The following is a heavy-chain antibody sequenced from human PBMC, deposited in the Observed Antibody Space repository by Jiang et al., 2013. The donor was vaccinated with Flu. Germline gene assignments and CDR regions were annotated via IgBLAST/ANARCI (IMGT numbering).Heavy chain of an antibody. J-gene: IGHJ4*02. D-gene: IGHD3-22*01. V-gene: IGHV4-59*08. CDR1: GGSISSYY. CDR2: IYYSGST. CDR3: ARHSYYYDSSGYYYFDY. Sequence: LLKPSETLSLTCTVSGGSISSYYWSWIRQPPGKGLEWIGYIYYSGSTNYNPSLKSRVTISVDTSKNQFSLKLSSVTAADTAVYYCARHSYYYDSSGYYYFDYWGQGTLVTVSS.